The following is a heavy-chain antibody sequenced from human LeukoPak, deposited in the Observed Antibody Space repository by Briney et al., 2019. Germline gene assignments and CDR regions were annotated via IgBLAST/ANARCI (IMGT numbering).Heavy chain of an antibody. CDR2: IKRKVDGGTT. Sequence: VQPGRSLTLSCAASGFTFSNARMIWVRQAPGKGLEWLGRIKRKVDGGTTDYAAPVKGRFTISRDDSNNTVYLQMNSLMIEGTAVYYCATDWIRDVGRFDPWGQGTLVTVSS. V-gene: IGHV3-15*01. CDR3: ATDWIRDVGRFDP. CDR1: GFTFSNAR. D-gene: IGHD3-10*01. J-gene: IGHJ5*02.